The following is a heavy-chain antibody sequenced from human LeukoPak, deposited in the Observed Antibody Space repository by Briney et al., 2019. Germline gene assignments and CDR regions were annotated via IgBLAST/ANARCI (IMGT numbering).Heavy chain of an antibody. CDR3: ARLTVTTPFFDY. CDR1: GYSISSRYY. Sequence: PSETLSLTCTVPGYSISSRYYRGWIRQPPGKGLEWIGSIYHSGSTYYNPSLKSRVTISVDTSKNQFSLKLSSVTAADTAVYYCARLTVTTPFFDYWGQGSLVTVSS. V-gene: IGHV4-38-2*02. CDR2: IYHSGST. D-gene: IGHD4-17*01. J-gene: IGHJ4*02.